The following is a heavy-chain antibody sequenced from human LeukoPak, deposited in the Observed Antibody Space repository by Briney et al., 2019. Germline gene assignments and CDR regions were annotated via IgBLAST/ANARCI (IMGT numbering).Heavy chain of an antibody. Sequence: SETLSLTCTVSGGSISSYYWSWIRQPPGKGLEWIGYIYYSGSTNYNPSLKSRATISVDTSKNQFSLKLSSVTAADTAVYYCARSRGYSGYDSGWFDPWGQGTLVTVSS. CDR3: ARSRGYSGYDSGWFDP. D-gene: IGHD5-12*01. J-gene: IGHJ5*02. V-gene: IGHV4-59*01. CDR2: IYYSGST. CDR1: GGSISSYY.